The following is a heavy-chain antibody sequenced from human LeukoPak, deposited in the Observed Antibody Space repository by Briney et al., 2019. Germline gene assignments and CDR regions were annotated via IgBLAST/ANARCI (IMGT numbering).Heavy chain of an antibody. D-gene: IGHD5-18*01. CDR3: ARQTAMGRSGDY. V-gene: IGHV5-51*01. J-gene: IGHJ4*02. Sequence: GESLKISCKASGYSFTSYWIGWVRQMPGKGLEWMGIIDPSDSETRYTPSFQGQVTISVDKSLTTADLQWNSLKASDTAMYYCARQTAMGRSGDYRGQGTLLTVPS. CDR1: GYSFTSYW. CDR2: IDPSDSET.